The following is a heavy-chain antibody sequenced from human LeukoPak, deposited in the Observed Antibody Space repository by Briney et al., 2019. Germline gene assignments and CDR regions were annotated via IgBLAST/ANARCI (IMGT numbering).Heavy chain of an antibody. V-gene: IGHV4-39*01. D-gene: IGHD3-3*01. Sequence: SETLSLTCTVSGGSISSTIYYWGWIRQPPGKGLEWIGSIYYSGNTYYNPSLKSRVTISIDTSKNQFSLKLSSVTAADTAVYYCAMRSYDFWSGYYTIDYWGQGTLVAVSS. CDR3: AMRSYDFWSGYYTIDY. CDR1: GGSISSTIYY. J-gene: IGHJ4*02. CDR2: IYYSGNT.